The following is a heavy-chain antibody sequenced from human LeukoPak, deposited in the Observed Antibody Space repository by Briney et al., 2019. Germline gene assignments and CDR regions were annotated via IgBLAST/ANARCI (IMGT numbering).Heavy chain of an antibody. CDR2: INHSGST. CDR3: ARPRYSSSWYRAGGAFDI. D-gene: IGHD6-13*01. J-gene: IGHJ3*02. CDR1: GGSFSGYY. V-gene: IGHV4-34*01. Sequence: PSETLSLTCAVYGGSFSGYYWSWIRQSPGKGLEWIGEINHSGSTNYNPSLKSRVTISVDTSKNQFSLKLSSVTAADTAVYYCARPRYSSSWYRAGGAFDIWGQGTMVTVSS.